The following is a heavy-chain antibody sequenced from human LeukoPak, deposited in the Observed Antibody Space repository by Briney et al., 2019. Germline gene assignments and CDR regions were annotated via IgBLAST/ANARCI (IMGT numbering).Heavy chain of an antibody. CDR2: ISGSGGST. CDR1: GFTFSSYS. CDR3: AKGRGWLQFFDY. D-gene: IGHD5-24*01. V-gene: IGHV3-23*01. Sequence: GGSLRLSCAASGFTFSSYSMNWVRQAPGKGLEWVSAISGSGGSTYYADSVKGRFTISRDNSKNTLYLQMNSLRAEDTAVYYCAKGRGWLQFFDYWGQGTLVTVSS. J-gene: IGHJ4*02.